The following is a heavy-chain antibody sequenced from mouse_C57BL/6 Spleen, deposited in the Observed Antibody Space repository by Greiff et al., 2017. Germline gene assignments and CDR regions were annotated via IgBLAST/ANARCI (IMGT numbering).Heavy chain of an antibody. D-gene: IGHD2-2*01. J-gene: IGHJ1*03. Sequence: QVQLQQSGAELVRPGTSVKMSCKASGYTFTNYWIGWAKQRPGHGLEWIGDIYPGGGYTNYNEKFKGKATLTADKSSSTAYMQFSSLTSEDSAIYYCARSGYGYLWYFDVWGTGTTVTVSS. CDR1: GYTFTNYW. V-gene: IGHV1-63*01. CDR2: IYPGGGYT. CDR3: ARSGYGYLWYFDV.